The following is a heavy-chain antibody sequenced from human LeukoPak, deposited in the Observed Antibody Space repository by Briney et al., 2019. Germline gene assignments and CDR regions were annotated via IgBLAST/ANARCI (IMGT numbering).Heavy chain of an antibody. D-gene: IGHD3-9*01. CDR3: AREGRRYDILTGYYNSGFDY. Sequence: PSETLSLTCAVYGGSFSGYYWSWIRQPPGKGLEWIGYIYYSGSTNYNPSLKSRVTISVDTSKNQFSLKLSSVTAADTAVYYCAREGRRYDILTGYYNSGFDYWGQGTLVTVPS. CDR2: IYYSGST. V-gene: IGHV4-59*01. J-gene: IGHJ4*02. CDR1: GGSFSGYY.